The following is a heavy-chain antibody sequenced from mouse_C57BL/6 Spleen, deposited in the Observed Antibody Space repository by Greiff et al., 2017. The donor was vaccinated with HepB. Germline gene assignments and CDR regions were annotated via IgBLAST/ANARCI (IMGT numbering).Heavy chain of an antibody. Sequence: VQLQQSGPELVKPGASVKISCKASGYAFSSSWMNWVKQRPGKGLEWIGRIYPGDGDTNYNGKFKGKATLTADKSSSTAYMQLSSLTSEDSAVYFCARSDSNYGDYAMDYWGQGTSVTVSS. V-gene: IGHV1-82*01. J-gene: IGHJ4*01. CDR2: IYPGDGDT. CDR1: GYAFSSSW. CDR3: ARSDSNYGDYAMDY. D-gene: IGHD2-5*01.